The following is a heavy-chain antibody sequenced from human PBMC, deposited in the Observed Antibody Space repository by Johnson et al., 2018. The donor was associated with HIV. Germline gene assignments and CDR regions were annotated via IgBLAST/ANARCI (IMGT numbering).Heavy chain of an antibody. CDR2: ISYDEIAK. Sequence: QVLLVESGGGVVQPGRSLRLSCAASGFTFSSYAMHWVLQAPGKGLAWVAVISYDEIAKYYADSVTVRFTVARDNSKNTLYLQMNSLRGEDTACYYCARGSQEMVTIWNAFDIWGQGTMVTVSS. J-gene: IGHJ3*02. V-gene: IGHV3-30*03. CDR1: GFTFSSYA. D-gene: IGHD5-24*01. CDR3: ARGSQEMVTIWNAFDI.